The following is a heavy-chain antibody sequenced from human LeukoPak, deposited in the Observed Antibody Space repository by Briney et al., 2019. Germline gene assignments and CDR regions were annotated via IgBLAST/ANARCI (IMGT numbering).Heavy chain of an antibody. J-gene: IGHJ4*02. CDR1: GGTFSSYA. D-gene: IGHD5-12*01. V-gene: IGHV1-69*13. CDR2: IIPILGTA. Sequence: SVKVSCKASGGTFSSYAISWVRQAPGQGLEWMGGIIPILGTANYAQKFQGRVTITADESTSTAYMELSSLRSEDTAVYYCARGGWLTPARGLGFDYWGQGTLVTVSS. CDR3: ARGGWLTPARGLGFDY.